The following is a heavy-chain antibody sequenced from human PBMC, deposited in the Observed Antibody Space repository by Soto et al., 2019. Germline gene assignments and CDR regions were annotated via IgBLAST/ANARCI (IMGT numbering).Heavy chain of an antibody. CDR3: ARYPTDTYFDV. Sequence: QITLKESRPTLVKPTQTLTLTCSFSGFSLYTRGVGVGWVRQPPGKALEWLALLYWDNTRRYSPSLKNSLTIAKGTSENQVVLTMTNMEPEDTGTSYCARYPTDTYFDVWGKGTTVTVSS. CDR2: LYWDNTR. V-gene: IGHV2-5*02. CDR1: GFSLYTRGVG. J-gene: IGHJ6*04. D-gene: IGHD2-2*01.